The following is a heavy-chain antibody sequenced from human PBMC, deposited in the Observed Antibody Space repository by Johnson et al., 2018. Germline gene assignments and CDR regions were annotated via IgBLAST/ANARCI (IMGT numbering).Heavy chain of an antibody. CDR1: GGSFSTNA. D-gene: IGHD3-3*01. Sequence: QLVESGAEVKKPGSSVKVSCKASGGSFSTNAISWVRQAPGQGLEWMGGIIPDFGSANYAQKFQGRVTITADESTSTAYMELSSLRSEDTAVYYCATRHDVWDSVTYHSYGMDVWGPGTRVTVSS. CDR2: IIPDFGSA. CDR3: ATRHDVWDSVTYHSYGMDV. J-gene: IGHJ6*02. V-gene: IGHV1-69*01.